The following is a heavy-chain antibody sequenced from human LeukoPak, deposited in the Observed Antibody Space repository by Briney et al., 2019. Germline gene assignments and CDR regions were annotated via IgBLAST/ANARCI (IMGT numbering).Heavy chain of an antibody. CDR2: IYYSGST. CDR3: ARGALGYYYDSSGSLGP. CDR1: GGSVSSGSYY. J-gene: IGHJ5*02. D-gene: IGHD3-22*01. V-gene: IGHV4-61*01. Sequence: SETLSLTCTVSGGSVSSGSYYWSWIRQPPGKGLEWIGYIYYSGSTNYNPSLKSRVTISVDTSKNQFSLKLSSVTAADTAVYYCARGALGYYYDSSGSLGPWGQGTLVTASS.